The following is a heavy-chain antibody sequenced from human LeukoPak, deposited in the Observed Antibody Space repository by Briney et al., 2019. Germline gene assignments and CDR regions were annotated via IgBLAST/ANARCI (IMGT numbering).Heavy chain of an antibody. J-gene: IGHJ2*01. CDR2: IYYSGST. CDR1: GGSISSSSYY. D-gene: IGHD6-19*01. Sequence: SETLFLTCTASGGSISSSSYYWGWIRQPPGEGLEWIGSIYYSGSTYYNPSLKSRVTISVDTSKNQFSLKLSSVTAADTAVYYCARDPGSGDWYFDLWGRGTLVTVSS. V-gene: IGHV4-39*02. CDR3: ARDPGSGDWYFDL.